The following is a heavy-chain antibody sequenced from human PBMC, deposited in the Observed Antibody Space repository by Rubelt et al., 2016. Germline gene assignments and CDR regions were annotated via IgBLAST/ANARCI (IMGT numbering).Heavy chain of an antibody. V-gene: IGHV1-18*01. D-gene: IGHD2-15*01. CDR1: GYTFTSYG. CDR3: ATTHALGYCSGGSCYPTSYYYGMDV. CDR2: ISAYNGNT. J-gene: IGHJ6*02. Sequence: QVQLVQSGAEVKKPGASVKVSCKASGYTFTSYGISWVRQAPGQGLEWMGWISAYNGNTNYAQKLQGRVTMTTDTSTDTAYMELSSLRSEDTAGYYCATTHALGYCSGGSCYPTSYYYGMDVWGQGTTVTVSS.